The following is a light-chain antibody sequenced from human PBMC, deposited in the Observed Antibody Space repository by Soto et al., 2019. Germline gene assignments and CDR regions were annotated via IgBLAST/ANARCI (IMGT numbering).Light chain of an antibody. CDR3: CSYAGTSTL. CDR2: EVT. J-gene: IGLJ1*01. V-gene: IGLV2-23*02. Sequence: QSALTQPASVSGSPGQSITMSCTGTSSDVGSHNLVSWYQQHPGKAPKLLIYEVTKRPSGVSNRFSGSKSGYTASLTISVLQAEDEADYYCCSYAGTSTLFGTGTKVTVL. CDR1: SSDVGSHNL.